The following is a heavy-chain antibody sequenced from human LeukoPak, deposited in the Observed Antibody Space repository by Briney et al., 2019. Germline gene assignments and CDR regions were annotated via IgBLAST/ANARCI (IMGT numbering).Heavy chain of an antibody. V-gene: IGHV4-61*03. J-gene: IGHJ4*02. CDR2: IYYSGST. CDR3: ATYYDTGGYKFNY. Sequence: SETLSLTCNVSGASVSSGSYYWSWIRQPPGKELEWIGYIYYSGSTSYNPSLKSRVTISVDTSKNHFSLKLTSVTAADTAVYYCATYYDTGGYKFNYWGQGTLVTVSS. D-gene: IGHD3-22*01. CDR1: GASVSSGSYY.